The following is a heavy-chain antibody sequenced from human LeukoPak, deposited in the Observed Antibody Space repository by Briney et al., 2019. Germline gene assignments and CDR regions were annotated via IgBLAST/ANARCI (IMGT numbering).Heavy chain of an antibody. CDR1: GFTFSSYN. V-gene: IGHV3-21*01. J-gene: IGHJ4*02. D-gene: IGHD3-16*02. CDR2: ISSSSSYI. CDR3: ATFASNLIGLDY. Sequence: GGSLRLSCAASGFTFSSYNMNWVRQAPGKGLEWVSSISSSSSYIYYADSAKGRFTISRDNAKNSLYLQMNSLRAEDTAVYYCATFASNLIGLDYWGQGTLVTVSS.